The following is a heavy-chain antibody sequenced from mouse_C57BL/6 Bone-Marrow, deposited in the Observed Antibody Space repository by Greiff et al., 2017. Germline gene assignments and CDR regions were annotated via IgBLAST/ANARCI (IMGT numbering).Heavy chain of an antibody. J-gene: IGHJ1*03. CDR1: GYTFTSYW. Sequence: VQLQQPGAELVMPGASVKLSCKASGYTFTSYWMHWVKQRPGQGLEWIGEIDPSDSYTTYNEKFKGTSTLTVDKSSSTAYMQLSSLTSEDSAIYYCARSGPNCYFDVWGTGTTVTVSS. V-gene: IGHV1-69*01. CDR3: ARSGPNCYFDV. CDR2: IDPSDSYT.